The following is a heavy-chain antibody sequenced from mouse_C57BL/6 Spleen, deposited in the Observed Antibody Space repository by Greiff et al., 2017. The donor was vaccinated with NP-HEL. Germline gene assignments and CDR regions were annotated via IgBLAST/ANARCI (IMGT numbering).Heavy chain of an antibody. CDR3: ARGGTTMVTTEFAY. D-gene: IGHD2-2*01. V-gene: IGHV1-53*01. CDR1: GYTFTSYW. CDR2: INPSNGGT. J-gene: IGHJ3*01. Sequence: QVQLQQSGTELVKPGASVKLSCKASGYTFTSYWMHWVKQRPGQGLEWIGNINPSNGGTNYNEKFKSKATLTVDKSSSTAYMQLSSLTSEDSAVYYCARGGTTMVTTEFAYWGQGTLVTVSA.